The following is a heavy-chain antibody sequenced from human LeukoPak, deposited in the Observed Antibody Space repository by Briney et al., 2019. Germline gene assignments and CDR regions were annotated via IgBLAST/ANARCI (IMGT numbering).Heavy chain of an antibody. D-gene: IGHD2/OR15-2a*01. V-gene: IGHV3-33*08. CDR3: AREGPRGNSQFDY. CDR1: GFTFSSYA. J-gene: IGHJ4*02. Sequence: GGSLRLSCAASGFTFSSYAMSWVRQAPGKGLEWVALIWYDGSNKYYTDSVKGRLTISRDNSKDTLFLQMNSLRAEDTAVYYCAREGPRGNSQFDYWGQGTLVTVSS. CDR2: IWYDGSNK.